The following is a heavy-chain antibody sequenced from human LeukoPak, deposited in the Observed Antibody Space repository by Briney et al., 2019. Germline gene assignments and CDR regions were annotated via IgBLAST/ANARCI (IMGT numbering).Heavy chain of an antibody. CDR1: GGSISSNAYS. V-gene: IGHV4-39*01. J-gene: IGHJ4*02. CDR2: IYFSGST. CDR3: ARVLLGFAVDY. D-gene: IGHD3-10*01. Sequence: SETLSLTCAVSGGSISSNAYSWSWIRQPPGKALEWIGTIYFSGSTFSNPSLRSRVTISADMSRNQFSLKMSSVTAADTAVYYCARVLLGFAVDYWGQGTLVTVSS.